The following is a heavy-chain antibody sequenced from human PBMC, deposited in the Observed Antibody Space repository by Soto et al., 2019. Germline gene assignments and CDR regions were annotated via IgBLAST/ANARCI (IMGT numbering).Heavy chain of an antibody. V-gene: IGHV3-30*18. D-gene: IGHD6-6*01. Sequence: PGGSLRLSCAASGFTFSTFGMHWVRQAPGKGLEWVAVISYDGTKKYYTDSVKGRFTISRDNSKSTLYLQVNSLRAEDTADYYCAKDWRYSSSPYYYYGMDIWGQGTTVTVSS. CDR2: ISYDGTKK. CDR1: GFTFSTFG. CDR3: AKDWRYSSSPYYYYGMDI. J-gene: IGHJ6*02.